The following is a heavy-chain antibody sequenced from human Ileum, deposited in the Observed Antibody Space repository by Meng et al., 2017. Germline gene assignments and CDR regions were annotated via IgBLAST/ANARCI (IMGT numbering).Heavy chain of an antibody. J-gene: IGHJ4*02. CDR1: GGSIWRDGYQ. CDR2: AST. D-gene: IGHD1-26*01. Sequence: LQWCGPCLVSPSTPSSYVVPVSGGSIWRDGYQWGWIRQPPGKGLEWIGYASTNYNPSLKSRVTISLDTSRNQFSLSLSSVTAADTAVYYCARDHMGSLDYWGQGILVTVSS. CDR3: ARDHMGSLDY. V-gene: IGHV4-61*08.